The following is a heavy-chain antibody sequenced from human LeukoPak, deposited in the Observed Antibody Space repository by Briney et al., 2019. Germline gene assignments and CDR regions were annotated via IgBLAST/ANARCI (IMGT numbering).Heavy chain of an antibody. D-gene: IGHD6-13*01. CDR3: ARGPIAAAGTFDY. CDR2: INTDSGGT. J-gene: IGHJ4*02. V-gene: IGHV1-2*02. CDR1: GYSFNTYY. Sequence: ASVKVSCKASGYSFNTYYMNWVRQAPGQGLEWLGWINTDSGGTNYAQKFLGRVTMTRDKANSTAYLELSELRSDDTAVYYCARGPIAAAGTFDYWGQGTLVTVSS.